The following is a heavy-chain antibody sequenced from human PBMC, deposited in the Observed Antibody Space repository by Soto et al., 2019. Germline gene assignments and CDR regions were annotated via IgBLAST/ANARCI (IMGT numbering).Heavy chain of an antibody. D-gene: IGHD7-27*01. CDR2: ISWNSGSI. CDR1: GFPFDDYA. V-gene: IGHV3-9*01. Sequence: GGSLRLSCAASGFPFDDYAMHWVRQAPGKGLEWVSGISWNSGSIGYADSVKGRFTISRDNAKNSLYLQMNSLRAEDTALYYCAKDKWGFRARFEYWGQGTLVTVSS. CDR3: AKDKWGFRARFEY. J-gene: IGHJ4*02.